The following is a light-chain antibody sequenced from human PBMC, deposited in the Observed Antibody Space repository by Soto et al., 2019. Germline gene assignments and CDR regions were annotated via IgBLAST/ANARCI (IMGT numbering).Light chain of an antibody. J-gene: IGKJ4*01. Sequence: DIQMTQSPSSVSASVGDIVTITCRASQDISTYLAWYQQRPGKAPNLLIYAASTLQSGVPSRFSGSGSGTDFSLTISCLQPEDSATYYCQQTNSFPLTFGGGTKVEIK. CDR2: AAS. CDR3: QQTNSFPLT. CDR1: QDISTY. V-gene: IGKV1-12*01.